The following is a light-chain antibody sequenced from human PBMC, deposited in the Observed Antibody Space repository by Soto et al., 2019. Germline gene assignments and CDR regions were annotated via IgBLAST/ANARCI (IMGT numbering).Light chain of an antibody. J-gene: IGKJ1*01. CDR2: AAS. Sequence: DIQMTQSPSALSASVVDRFTITFLASQDIRNDLGWYQQKPGKAPKRLIYAASSLQSGVPSRFSGSGSGTEFTLTISSLQPDDFATYYCQQYNSYSRTFGQGTKVDIK. V-gene: IGKV1-17*01. CDR1: QDIRND. CDR3: QQYNSYSRT.